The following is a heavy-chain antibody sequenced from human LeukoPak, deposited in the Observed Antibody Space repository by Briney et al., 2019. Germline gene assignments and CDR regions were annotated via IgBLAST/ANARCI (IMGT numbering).Heavy chain of an antibody. CDR1: GFTLSSYW. CDR3: ARDSPSYYGSGSYLLYYYYYGMDV. Sequence: GGSLRPSCAASGFTLSSYWMSWVRQAPGKGLEWVANIKQDGSEKYYVDSVKGRFTISRDNAKNSLYLQMNSLRAEDTAVYYCARDSPSYYGSGSYLLYYYYYGMDVWGQGTTVTVSS. D-gene: IGHD3-10*01. CDR2: IKQDGSEK. J-gene: IGHJ6*02. V-gene: IGHV3-7*01.